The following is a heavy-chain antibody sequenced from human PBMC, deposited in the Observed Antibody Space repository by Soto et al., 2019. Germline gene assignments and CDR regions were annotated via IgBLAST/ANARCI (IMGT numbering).Heavy chain of an antibody. CDR3: VLSSRSSGWLVCDY. J-gene: IGHJ4*02. V-gene: IGHV1-69*06. Sequence: SVKVSCKASGGTFSSYAISWVRQAPGQGLEWMGGIIPIFGTANYARKFQGRVTITADKSTSTAYMELSSLRSEDTAVYYCVLSSRSSGWLVCDYWGQGXLVTVYS. CDR1: GGTFSSYA. CDR2: IIPIFGTA. D-gene: IGHD6-19*01.